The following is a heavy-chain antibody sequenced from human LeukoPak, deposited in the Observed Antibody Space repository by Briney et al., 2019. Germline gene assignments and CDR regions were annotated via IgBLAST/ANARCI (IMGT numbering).Heavy chain of an antibody. J-gene: IGHJ3*02. Sequence: GRSLRLSCAASGFPFSTYAIHWVRQAPGKGLEWVAVIWNDGGKKYYGDSVKGRFTTSRDNSKNTLYLQMNSLRADDTAVYYCARIYCGGACLDAAPLSDAFDIWGQGTMVTVSS. D-gene: IGHD2-21*02. CDR3: ARIYCGGACLDAAPLSDAFDI. CDR1: GFPFSTYA. V-gene: IGHV3-33*01. CDR2: IWNDGGKK.